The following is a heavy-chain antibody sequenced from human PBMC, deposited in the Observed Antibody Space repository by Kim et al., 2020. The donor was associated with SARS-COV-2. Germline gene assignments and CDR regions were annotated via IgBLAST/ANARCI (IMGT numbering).Heavy chain of an antibody. D-gene: IGHD3-10*01. CDR2: INHSGST. J-gene: IGHJ6*01. CDR1: GGSFSGYY. CDR3: ARAHPGPLRWFGRHYHGM. Sequence: SETLSLTCAVYGGSFSGYYWSWIRQPPGKGLEWIGEINHSGSTNYNPSLKSRVTISVDTSKNQFSLKLSSVTAADTAVYYCARAHPGPLRWFGRHYHGM. V-gene: IGHV4-34*01.